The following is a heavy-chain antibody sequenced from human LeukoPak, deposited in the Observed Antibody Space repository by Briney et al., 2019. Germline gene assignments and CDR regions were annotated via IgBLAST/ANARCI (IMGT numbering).Heavy chain of an antibody. CDR1: GFTFSDHY. CDR2: TRNKANSYTT. J-gene: IGHJ6*02. Sequence: GGSLRLSCAASGFTFSDHYMDWVRQAPGKGLEWVGRTRNKANSYTTEYAASVKGRFTISRDDSKTSLYLQMNSLKTEDTAVYYCASRPYYYYGMDVWGQGTTVTVSS. V-gene: IGHV3-72*01. CDR3: ASRPYYYYGMDV.